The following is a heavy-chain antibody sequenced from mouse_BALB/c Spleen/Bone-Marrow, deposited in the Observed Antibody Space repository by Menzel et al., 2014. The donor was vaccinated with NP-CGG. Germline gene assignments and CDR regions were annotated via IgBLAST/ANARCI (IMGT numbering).Heavy chain of an antibody. V-gene: IGHV14-3*02. D-gene: IGHD1-1*01. CDR3: AFYCYGSSLFAY. Sequence: VQLQQSGAELVKPGASVKLSCTASGFNIKDTYMHWVKQRPEQGLEWIGRIDPANGNTKYDPKFQGKATITADTSSNTAYLHLSSLTSEDTAVYYCAFYCYGSSLFAYWGQGTLVTVSA. J-gene: IGHJ3*01. CDR1: GFNIKDTY. CDR2: IDPANGNT.